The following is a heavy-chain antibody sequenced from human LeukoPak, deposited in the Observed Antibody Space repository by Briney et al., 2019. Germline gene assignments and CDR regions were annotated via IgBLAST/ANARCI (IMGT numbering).Heavy chain of an antibody. CDR3: ARWYYDLHKYMDV. CDR1: GFTFSSYS. V-gene: IGHV3-21*01. D-gene: IGHD3-3*01. CDR2: ISSSGSYI. Sequence: PGGSLRLSCAASGFTFSSYSMNWVRQAPGKGLEWVSSISSSGSYIYYADSVKGRFTISRDNAKNTLFLQMNSLSPEDTAVYYCARWYYDLHKYMDVWGQGTTVAVSS. J-gene: IGHJ6*03.